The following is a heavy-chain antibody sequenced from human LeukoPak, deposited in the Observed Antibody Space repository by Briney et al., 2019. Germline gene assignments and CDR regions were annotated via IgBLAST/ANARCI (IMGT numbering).Heavy chain of an antibody. CDR1: GFTFSSYW. D-gene: IGHD2-8*02. J-gene: IGHJ4*02. V-gene: IGHV3-7*01. CDR3: ARIRYSTDHFDY. Sequence: GGSLRLACAAAGFTFSSYWMSWVRQAPGKGLEWVANIKQDGSEKYYVNSVKGRFTISRDNAKNSLYLQMNSLRAEDTAVYYCARIRYSTDHFDYWGQGTLVTVSS. CDR2: IKQDGSEK.